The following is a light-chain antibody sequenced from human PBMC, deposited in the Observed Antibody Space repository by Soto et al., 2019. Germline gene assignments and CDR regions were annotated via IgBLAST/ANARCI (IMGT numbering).Light chain of an antibody. V-gene: IGLV2-14*03. CDR3: SSYTATKTLV. CDR2: DVG. J-gene: IGLJ1*01. CDR1: SSDVGGHNY. Sequence: QSALTQPASVSGSPEQSITISCTGTSSDVGGHNYVSWYQQHPGKVPKLLIYDVGNRPSGVSDRFSGSKSGNTASLTISGLQAEDEADYYCSSYTATKTLVFGTGTKVTVL.